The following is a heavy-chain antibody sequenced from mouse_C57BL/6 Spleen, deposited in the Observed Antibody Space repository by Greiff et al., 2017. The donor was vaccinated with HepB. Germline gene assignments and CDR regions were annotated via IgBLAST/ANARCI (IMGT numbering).Heavy chain of an antibody. CDR1: GFTFSDYG. Sequence: EVKLVESGGGLVKPGGSLKLSCAASGFTFSDYGMHWVRQAPEKGLEWVAYISSGSSTIYYADTVKGRFTISRDNAKNTLFLQMTSLRSEDTAMYYCARGYYYGSSEMDYWGQGTSVTVSS. J-gene: IGHJ4*01. CDR2: ISSGSSTI. V-gene: IGHV5-17*01. CDR3: ARGYYYGSSEMDY. D-gene: IGHD1-1*01.